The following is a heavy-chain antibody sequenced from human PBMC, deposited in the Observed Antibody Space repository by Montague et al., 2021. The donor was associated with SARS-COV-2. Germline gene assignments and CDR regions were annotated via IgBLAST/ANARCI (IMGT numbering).Heavy chain of an antibody. Sequence: SETLSLTCTVSGGSISSYYWSWIRQPPGKGLEWIGYIYYSGSTNYNLSLKSRVTISVDTSKNQFSLKLSSVTAADTAVYYCARTYYYGSVVWFDPWGQGTLVTVSS. CDR1: GGSISSYY. CDR2: IYYSGST. V-gene: IGHV4-59*08. D-gene: IGHD3-10*01. CDR3: ARTYYYGSVVWFDP. J-gene: IGHJ5*02.